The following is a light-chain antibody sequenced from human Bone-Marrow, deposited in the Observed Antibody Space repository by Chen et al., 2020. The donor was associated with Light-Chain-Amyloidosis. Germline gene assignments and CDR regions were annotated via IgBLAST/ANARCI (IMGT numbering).Light chain of an antibody. CDR3: QVWARSAVV. CDR1: DIGSEN. V-gene: IGLV3-9*01. CDR2: RDN. J-gene: IGLJ2*01. Sequence: SYELSQPVAMSVALGQTARIPCGAKDIGSENVHWYQQTPGRAPVLVMYRDNNRPSGIPERFSGSNSGTTATLTIYRAQDGDEADSYCQVWARSAVVFGGGTKLTVL.